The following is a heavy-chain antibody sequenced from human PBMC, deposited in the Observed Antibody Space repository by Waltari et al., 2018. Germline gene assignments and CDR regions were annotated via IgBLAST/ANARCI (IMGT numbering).Heavy chain of an antibody. J-gene: IGHJ5*02. CDR1: GGSISSDY. V-gene: IGHV4-4*07. CDR3: ARVFWTSASSGVSFLDP. CDR2: IYISGST. Sequence: QVQLQESGPGLVKPSETLSLTCTVSGGSISSDYWSWIRQPAGKGLEWIGRIYISGSTNYNPSLKSRVTMSLDTSKNHFSLTLSSVTAADTAVYYCARVFWTSASSGVSFLDPWGQGTLVTVSS. D-gene: IGHD3-3*01.